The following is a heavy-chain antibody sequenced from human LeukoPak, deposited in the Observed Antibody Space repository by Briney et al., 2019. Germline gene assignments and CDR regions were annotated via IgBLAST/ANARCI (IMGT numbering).Heavy chain of an antibody. J-gene: IGHJ4*02. CDR1: GFTFSDYS. D-gene: IGHD6-13*01. CDR3: ARGPFSSSWSEFDY. Sequence: GGSLRLSCAASGFTFSDYSLNWVRQAPGKGLEWVSCISGDSRYIYYADSLKGRSTISRDNAQNSLYLHMNNLIAEDTAVYYCARGPFSSSWSEFDYWGQGTLVTVSS. V-gene: IGHV3-21*06. CDR2: ISGDSRYI.